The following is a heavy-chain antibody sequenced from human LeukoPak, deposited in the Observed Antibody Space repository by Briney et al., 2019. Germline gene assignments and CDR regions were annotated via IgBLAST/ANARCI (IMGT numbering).Heavy chain of an antibody. CDR2: IYYTGST. CDR3: ARDRGTDDYSNPFDY. J-gene: IGHJ4*02. V-gene: IGHV4-59*01. CDR1: GGSISRDY. D-gene: IGHD4-11*01. Sequence: PSETLSLTCTVSGGSISRDYWSWIRQPPGKGLEWIGYIYYTGSTNYNPSLKSRVTISVDTSKNQFSLKLSSVTAADTAVYYCARDRGTDDYSNPFDYWGQGTLVTVSS.